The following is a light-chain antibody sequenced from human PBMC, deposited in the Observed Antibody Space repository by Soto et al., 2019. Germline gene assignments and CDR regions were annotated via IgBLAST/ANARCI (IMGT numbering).Light chain of an antibody. Sequence: DIQMTQSPSTLSASVGDRVTITCRASQTLRTWLAWYQQKPGKAPKLLIYDVSILQSGVPSRFSGSGSGTEFTLTISSLQPDDFAPYYCQQYNGYPLTFGGGTKVDFK. V-gene: IGKV1-5*01. CDR2: DVS. CDR3: QQYNGYPLT. J-gene: IGKJ4*01. CDR1: QTLRTW.